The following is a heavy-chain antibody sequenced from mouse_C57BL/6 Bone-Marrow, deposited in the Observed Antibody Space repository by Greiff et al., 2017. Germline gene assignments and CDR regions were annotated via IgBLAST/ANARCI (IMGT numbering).Heavy chain of an antibody. CDR2: IHPSDSDT. D-gene: IGHD1-1*01. J-gene: IGHJ2*01. CDR1: GYTFTSYW. V-gene: IGHV1-74*01. Sequence: VQLQQPGAELVKPGASVKVSCKASGYTFTSYWMHWVQQRPGQGLEWIGRIHPSDSDTNYNQKFKGKATLTVDKSSSTAYMQLSSLTSEDSAVYYCAIIPVITTVVATPYYCDYWGQGTTLTVSS. CDR3: AIIPVITTVVATPYYCDY.